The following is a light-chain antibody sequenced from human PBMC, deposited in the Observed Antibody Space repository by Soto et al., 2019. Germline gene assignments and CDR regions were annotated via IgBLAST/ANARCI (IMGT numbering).Light chain of an antibody. Sequence: DIQMTQSPSTRSASVGDRVNITCRASESINGWLAWYQQKPGKAPKLLISRASDLQTGVPTRFSGSGSGTEFTLTISSLETDDFATYYCQQYNSYFFTFGPGTKVDVK. V-gene: IGKV1-5*03. J-gene: IGKJ3*01. CDR1: ESINGW. CDR2: RAS. CDR3: QQYNSYFFT.